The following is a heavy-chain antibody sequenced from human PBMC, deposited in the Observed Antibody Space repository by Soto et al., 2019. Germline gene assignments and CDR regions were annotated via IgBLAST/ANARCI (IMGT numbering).Heavy chain of an antibody. J-gene: IGHJ4*02. V-gene: IGHV1-69*13. D-gene: IGHD1-1*01. Sequence: SSVKVSCKTSGGTFSSYAISWVRQAPGQGLEWMGGIVPIVDTSTYAQKFQGRVTITADESTSTVYMELSSLRSDDTAVYYCVRVLPTPGSPHNCGPGTLVTGSS. CDR3: VRVLPTPGSPHN. CDR1: GGTFSSYA. CDR2: IVPIVDTS.